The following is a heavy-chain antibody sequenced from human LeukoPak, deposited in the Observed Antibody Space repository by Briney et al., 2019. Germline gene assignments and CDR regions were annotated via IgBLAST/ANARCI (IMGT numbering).Heavy chain of an antibody. D-gene: IGHD3-22*01. CDR3: ARDYSPDYYDSSGYYY. J-gene: IGHJ4*02. Sequence: ASVKVSCKVSGYTLTELSMHWVRQAPGKGLEWMGGFDPEDDETIYTQKFQGRVTITTDESTSTAYMEPSSLRSEDTAVYYCARDYSPDYYDSSGYYYWGQGTLVTVSS. CDR1: GYTLTELS. CDR2: FDPEDDET. V-gene: IGHV1-24*01.